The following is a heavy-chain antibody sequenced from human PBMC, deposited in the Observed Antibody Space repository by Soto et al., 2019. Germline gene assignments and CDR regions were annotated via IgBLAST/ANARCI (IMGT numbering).Heavy chain of an antibody. CDR1: GFTFSAYA. CDR2: ISASRGRT. V-gene: IGHV3-23*01. CDR3: AKDPNGDYVGAFDM. D-gene: IGHD4-17*01. Sequence: DVQVLESGGGLVQPGGSLRLSCAASGFTFSAYAMSWVRQTPGKGLEWVSGISASRGRTYYANSVKGRFTISSDNGKNTLYLQMNSLRAEDTAVYYCAKDPNGDYVGAFDMWGQGTMVTVS. J-gene: IGHJ3*02.